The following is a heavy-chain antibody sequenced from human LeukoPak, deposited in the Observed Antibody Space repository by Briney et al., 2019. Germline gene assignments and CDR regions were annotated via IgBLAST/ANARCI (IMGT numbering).Heavy chain of an antibody. J-gene: IGHJ6*03. Sequence: ASVNVSCKASGYTFTSYGISWVRQAPGQGLEWMGWISAYNGNTKYAQKFQGRVTMTRDTSISTAYMELSRLRSDDTAVYYCARDLPPYYYDSSGYPKPQYYMDVWGKGTTVTVSS. CDR2: ISAYNGNT. CDR1: GYTFTSYG. CDR3: ARDLPPYYYDSSGYPKPQYYMDV. V-gene: IGHV1-18*01. D-gene: IGHD3-22*01.